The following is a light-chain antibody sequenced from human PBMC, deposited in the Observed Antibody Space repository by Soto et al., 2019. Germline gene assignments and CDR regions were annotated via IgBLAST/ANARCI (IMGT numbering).Light chain of an antibody. J-gene: IGKJ4*01. CDR2: GAS. Sequence: EVVMTQSPATLPVSAGETVTLSCRASQSVSTKLAWYQQKPGLAPRLLILGASTRATGVPARFSGSGSGTEFTLTISSLQSEDFALYYCQQYNNWPPLTFGGGTKVEIK. V-gene: IGKV3-15*01. CDR1: QSVSTK. CDR3: QQYNNWPPLT.